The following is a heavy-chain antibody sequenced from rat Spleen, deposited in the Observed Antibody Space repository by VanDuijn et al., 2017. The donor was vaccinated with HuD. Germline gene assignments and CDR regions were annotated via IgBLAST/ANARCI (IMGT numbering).Heavy chain of an antibody. CDR3: ARDLYGGYTSHWFAY. CDR1: GFSLSTYG. D-gene: IGHD1-11*01. Sequence: QVQLKESGPGLVQPSQTLSLTCTVSGFSLSTYGLIWVRQTPGKGLEWMGVIWTGGSTAYNLVLKSRLSINRDTSKSQVFLKMNSLQTEDTATYYCARDLYGGYTSHWFAYWGQGTLVTVSS. J-gene: IGHJ3*01. V-gene: IGHV2-13*01. CDR2: IWTGGST.